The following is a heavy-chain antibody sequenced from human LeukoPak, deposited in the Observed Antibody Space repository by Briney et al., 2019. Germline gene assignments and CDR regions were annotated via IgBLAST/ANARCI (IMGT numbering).Heavy chain of an antibody. Sequence: SETLSLTCAVYGGSFSGYYWSWIRQPPGKGLEWIGEINHSGSTNYNPSLKSRVTISVDTSKNQSSLKLSSVTAADTAVYYCARDTYYYGSGSDWGQGTLVTVSS. CDR2: INHSGST. CDR3: ARDTYYYGSGSD. J-gene: IGHJ4*02. CDR1: GGSFSGYY. V-gene: IGHV4-34*01. D-gene: IGHD3-10*01.